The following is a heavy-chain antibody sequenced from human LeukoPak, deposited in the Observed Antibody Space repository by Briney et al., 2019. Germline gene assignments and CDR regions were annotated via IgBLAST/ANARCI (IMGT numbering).Heavy chain of an antibody. CDR1: GGSISSSSYY. J-gene: IGHJ4*02. CDR2: IYYSGST. CDR3: ARVAVAGIKADY. D-gene: IGHD6-19*01. Sequence: SETLSLTCTVSGGSISSSSYYWGWIRQPPGKGLEWIGSIYYSGSTYYNPSLKSRVTISVDTSKNQFSLKLSSVTAADTAVYYCARVAVAGIKADYWGQGTLVTVSS. V-gene: IGHV4-39*07.